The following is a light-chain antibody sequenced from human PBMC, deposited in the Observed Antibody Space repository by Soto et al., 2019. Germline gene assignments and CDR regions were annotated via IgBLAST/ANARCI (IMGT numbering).Light chain of an antibody. Sequence: AIRMTQSPSSLSASTVDRFTITFLASQGISSYLAWYQQKPGKAPKLLIYAASTLQSGVPSRFSGSGSGTDFTLTISCLQSEDFATYYCQQYYSYPLTFGGGTKVDIK. CDR1: QGISSY. V-gene: IGKV1-8*01. J-gene: IGKJ4*01. CDR2: AAS. CDR3: QQYYSYPLT.